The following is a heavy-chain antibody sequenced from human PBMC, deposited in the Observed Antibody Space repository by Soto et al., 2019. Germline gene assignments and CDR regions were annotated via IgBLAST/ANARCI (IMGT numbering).Heavy chain of an antibody. CDR1: GFTFSTYA. D-gene: IGHD2-2*01. J-gene: IGHJ5*02. CDR3: AKDRYCVSSTCYAGWFDP. Sequence: GGSLRLSCAASGFTFSTYAMSWVRQAPGKGLEWVTGISGSGGSTLYADSVKGRFTISRDNSKNTLYLQMNSLRAEDTAVYYCAKDRYCVSSTCYAGWFDPWGQGTQVTVSS. V-gene: IGHV3-23*01. CDR2: ISGSGGST.